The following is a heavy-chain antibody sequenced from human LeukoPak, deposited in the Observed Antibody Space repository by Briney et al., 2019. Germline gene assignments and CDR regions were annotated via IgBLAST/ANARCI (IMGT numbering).Heavy chain of an antibody. CDR1: GFTFSSYS. Sequence: PGGSLRFSCAASGFTFSSYSMNWVRQAPGKGLEWVASIKLDGGEKIFVDSVKGRFTTSRDNGKKSLYMQMNSLRAEDTATYFCARSVKMVYAIDFWGPDAFDIWGRGTIVTVSS. V-gene: IGHV3-7*01. D-gene: IGHD2-8*01. CDR3: ARSVKMVYAIDFWGPDAFDI. J-gene: IGHJ3*02. CDR2: IKLDGGEK.